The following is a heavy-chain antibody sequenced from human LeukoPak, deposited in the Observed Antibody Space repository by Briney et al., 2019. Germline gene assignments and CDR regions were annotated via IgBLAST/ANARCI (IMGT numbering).Heavy chain of an antibody. CDR2: IYTSGST. CDR3: ARVKAVAGMDYFDY. D-gene: IGHD6-19*01. CDR1: GGSISSYY. Sequence: SETLSLTCTVSGGSISSYYWSWIRQPAGQGLEWIGRIYTSGSTNYNPSLKSRVTMSVDTSKNQFSLKLSSVTAADTDVYYCARVKAVAGMDYFDYWGQGTLVTVSS. J-gene: IGHJ4*02. V-gene: IGHV4-4*07.